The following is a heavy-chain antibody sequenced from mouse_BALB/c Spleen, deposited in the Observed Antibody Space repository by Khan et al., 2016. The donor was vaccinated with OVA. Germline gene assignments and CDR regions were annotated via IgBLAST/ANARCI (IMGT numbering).Heavy chain of an antibody. CDR1: GFNIKDTY. Sequence: VQLQQSGAELVKPGASVKLSCTASGFNIKDTYMHWVKQRPEQGLEWIGRIDPANGNTKYDPKFQGKATITADTSSNTAYLQLSSLTSEDTAVYYCARPPVITTYYYAMDYWGQGTSVTVSS. D-gene: IGHD1-1*01. J-gene: IGHJ4*01. CDR2: IDPANGNT. CDR3: ARPPVITTYYYAMDY. V-gene: IGHV14-3*02.